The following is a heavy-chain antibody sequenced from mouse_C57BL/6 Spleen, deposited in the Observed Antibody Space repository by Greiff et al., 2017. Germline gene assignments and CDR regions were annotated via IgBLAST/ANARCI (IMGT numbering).Heavy chain of an antibody. D-gene: IGHD1-1*01. Sequence: EVKLMESGPGLVKPSQSLSLTCSVTGYSITSGYYWNWIRQFPGNKLEWMGYISYDGSNNYNPSLKNRISITRDTSKNQFFLKLNSVTTEDTATYYGARDDYGSNYAMDYWGQGTSVTVSS. CDR3: ARDDYGSNYAMDY. J-gene: IGHJ4*01. V-gene: IGHV3-6*01. CDR2: ISYDGSN. CDR1: GYSITSGYY.